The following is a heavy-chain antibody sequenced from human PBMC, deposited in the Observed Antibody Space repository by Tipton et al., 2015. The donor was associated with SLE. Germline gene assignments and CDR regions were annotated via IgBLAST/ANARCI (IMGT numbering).Heavy chain of an antibody. Sequence: TLSLTCTVSGGAISSGGYYWSWIRQHPGKGLEWIGYIYYSGSTYYNPSLKSRVTISVDTSKNQFSLKLSSVTAADTAVYYCARDRSSSWGGNAFDIWGQGTMVTVSS. CDR2: IYYSGST. CDR1: GGAISSGGYY. CDR3: ARDRSSSWGGNAFDI. J-gene: IGHJ3*02. V-gene: IGHV4-31*03. D-gene: IGHD6-13*01.